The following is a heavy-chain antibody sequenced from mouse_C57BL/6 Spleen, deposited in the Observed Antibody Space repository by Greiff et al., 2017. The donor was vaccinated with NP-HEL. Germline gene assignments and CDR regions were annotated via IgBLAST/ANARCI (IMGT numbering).Heavy chain of an antibody. CDR2: ISDGGSYT. CDR3: ARGGYGSSIYYAMDY. D-gene: IGHD1-1*01. V-gene: IGHV5-4*03. Sequence: EVKLQESGGGLVKPGGSLKLSCAASGFTFSSYAMSWVRQTPEKRLEWVATISDGGSYTYYPDNVKGRFTISRDNAKNNLYLQMSHLKSEDTAMYYCARGGYGSSIYYAMDYWGQGTSVTVSS. CDR1: GFTFSSYA. J-gene: IGHJ4*01.